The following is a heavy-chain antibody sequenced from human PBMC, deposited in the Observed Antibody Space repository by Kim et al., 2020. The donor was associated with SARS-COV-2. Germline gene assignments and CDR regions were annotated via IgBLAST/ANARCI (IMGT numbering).Heavy chain of an antibody. CDR2: INWNGGST. J-gene: IGHJ6*02. Sequence: GGSLRLSFAASGFTFGDYGMSWVRQAPGKGLEWVSGINWNGGSTGYADSVKGRFTISRDNAKNSLYLQMNSLRAEDTALYYCARGRKQWLTYYYYYGMDVWGQGTTVTVSS. CDR1: GFTFGDYG. CDR3: ARGRKQWLTYYYYYGMDV. D-gene: IGHD6-19*01. V-gene: IGHV3-20*03.